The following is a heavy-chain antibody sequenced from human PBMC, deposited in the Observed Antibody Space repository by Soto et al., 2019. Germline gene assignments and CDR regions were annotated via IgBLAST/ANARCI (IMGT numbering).Heavy chain of an antibody. CDR1: GYTFTNYG. D-gene: IGHD6-13*01. J-gene: IGHJ1*01. V-gene: IGHV1-18*01. Sequence: QVQLVQSGAEVKKPGASVKVSCQASGYTFTNYGISWVRQAPGQGPEWMGWINANNGNTKYAETLQGRGTMTTDTSTSTAYMELRSLRSDDTAVYYCARGGSSWSAEYYQHWGQGTLVIVSS. CDR3: ARGGSSWSAEYYQH. CDR2: INANNGNT.